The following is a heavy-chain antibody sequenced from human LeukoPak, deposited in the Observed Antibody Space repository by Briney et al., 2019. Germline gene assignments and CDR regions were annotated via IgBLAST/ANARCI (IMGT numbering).Heavy chain of an antibody. CDR1: GDSIRSSNYY. D-gene: IGHD2-2*01. CDR2: IYYSGST. CDR3: ARDRLVVVPELGDPNWFDP. J-gene: IGHJ5*02. V-gene: IGHV4-39*07. Sequence: SETLSLTCTVSGDSIRSSNYYWGCIRRPPGKGLEWIGSIYYSGSTYYNPSLKSRVTISVDTSKNQFSLKLSSVTAADTAVYYCARDRLVVVPELGDPNWFDPWGQGTLVTVSS.